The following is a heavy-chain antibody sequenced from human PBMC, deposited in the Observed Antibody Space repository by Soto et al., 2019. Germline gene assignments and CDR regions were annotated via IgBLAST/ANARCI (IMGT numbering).Heavy chain of an antibody. J-gene: IGHJ6*03. CDR1: GFTFSSYS. D-gene: IGHD3-3*01. CDR2: ISSSSSYI. Sequence: GGSLRLSCAASGFTFSSYSMNWVRQAPGKGLEWVSSISSSSSYIYYADSVKGRFTISRDNAKNSLYLQMNSLRAEDTAVYYCAREANYDFWSGNPMGSYYYYYMDVWGKGTTVTVSS. CDR3: AREANYDFWSGNPMGSYYYYYMDV. V-gene: IGHV3-21*01.